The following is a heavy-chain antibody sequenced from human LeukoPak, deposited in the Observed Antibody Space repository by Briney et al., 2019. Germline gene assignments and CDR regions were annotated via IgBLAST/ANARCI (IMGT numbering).Heavy chain of an antibody. J-gene: IGHJ4*02. CDR1: GFTVSSNF. D-gene: IGHD2-21*01. CDR2: IYSGGST. Sequence: GGSLRLSCAASGFTVSSNFLSWIRQPPGKGLEWVSDIYSGGSTYYADSVKGRFTISRDNSKNTLYLQMNSLRAEDTAVYYCTRGGGGSFPHYWGQGTLVTVSS. CDR3: TRGGGGSFPHY. V-gene: IGHV3-53*01.